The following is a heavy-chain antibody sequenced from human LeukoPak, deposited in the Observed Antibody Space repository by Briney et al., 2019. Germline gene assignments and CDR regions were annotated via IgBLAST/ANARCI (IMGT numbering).Heavy chain of an antibody. V-gene: IGHV4-59*01. CDR2: ISYTGNT. CDR3: TRDRGLRRTNPDVFDM. J-gene: IGHJ3*02. Sequence: KPSETLSLTCTVSGGFISGYYWSWIRQPPGKGLEWIGYISYTGNTNYSPSLKSRVTVSVDTSKNQISLKLSSATAADTAMYYCTRDRGLRRTNPDVFDMWGQGTMVTVSS. CDR1: GGFISGYY. D-gene: IGHD4-17*01.